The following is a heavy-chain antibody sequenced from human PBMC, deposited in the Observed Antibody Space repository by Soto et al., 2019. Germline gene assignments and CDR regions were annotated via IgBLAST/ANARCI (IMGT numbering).Heavy chain of an antibody. Sequence: SPTLSLTCAISGDSVSSNTAAWNWIRSSPSRGLEWLGRTYYRSNWRHDYAVSVKSRITVNPDTSKNNFSLQLNSVTPDDTAVYYCARGVAGSGFDLWGQGTLVTVSS. V-gene: IGHV6-1*01. CDR1: GDSVSSNTAA. D-gene: IGHD6-19*01. CDR2: TYYRSNWRH. CDR3: ARGVAGSGFDL. J-gene: IGHJ4*02.